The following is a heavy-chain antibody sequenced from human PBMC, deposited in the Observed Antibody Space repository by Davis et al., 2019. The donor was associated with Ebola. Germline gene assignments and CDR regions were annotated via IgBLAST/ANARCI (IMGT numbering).Heavy chain of an antibody. Sequence: GGSLRLSCAASGFTFSSYGMHWVRQAPGKGLEWVAVISYDGSNKYYADSVKGRFTISRDNSKNTLYLQMNSLRAEDTAVYYCAKAQYCTNGVCYHYFDYWGQGTLVTVSS. J-gene: IGHJ4*02. V-gene: IGHV3-30*18. D-gene: IGHD2-8*01. CDR3: AKAQYCTNGVCYHYFDY. CDR2: ISYDGSNK. CDR1: GFTFSSYG.